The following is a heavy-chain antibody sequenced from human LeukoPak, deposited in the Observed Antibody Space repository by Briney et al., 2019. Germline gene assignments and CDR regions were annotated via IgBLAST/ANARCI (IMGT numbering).Heavy chain of an antibody. CDR1: GFTFSSYSMN. CDR3: ARQGSYYYDSSGYFYYFDY. V-gene: IGHV4-39*01. D-gene: IGHD3-22*01. Sequence: GSLRLSCAASGFTFSSYSMNWVRQAPGKGLEWIGSIYYSGSTYYNPSLKSRVTISVDTSKNQFSLKLSSVTAADTAVYYCARQGSYYYDSSGYFYYFDYWGQGTLVTVSS. J-gene: IGHJ4*02. CDR2: IYYSGST.